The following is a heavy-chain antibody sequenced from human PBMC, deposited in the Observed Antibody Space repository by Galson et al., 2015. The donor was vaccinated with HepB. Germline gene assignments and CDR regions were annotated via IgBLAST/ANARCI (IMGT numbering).Heavy chain of an antibody. CDR3: ARAVPAAMPEGGLNGMDV. Sequence: SETLSLTCAVYGGSFSGYYWSWIRQPPGKGLEWIGEINHSGSTNYNPSLKGRVTISVDTSKNQFSLKLSSVTAADTAVYYCARAVPAAMPEGGLNGMDVWGQRQHGHRLL. D-gene: IGHD2-2*01. CDR1: GGSFSGYY. V-gene: IGHV4-34*01. CDR2: INHSGST. J-gene: IGHJ6*04.